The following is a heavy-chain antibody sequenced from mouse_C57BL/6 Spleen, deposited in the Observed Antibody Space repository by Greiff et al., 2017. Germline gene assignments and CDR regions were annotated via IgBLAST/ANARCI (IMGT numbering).Heavy chain of an antibody. CDR1: GYTFTSYG. J-gene: IGHJ1*03. D-gene: IGHD2-2*01. Sequence: QVQLQQSGAELARPGASVKLSCKASGYTFTSYGISWVKQRTGQGLEWIGEIYPRSGNTYYNEKFKGKATLTADKSSCTASMRLRSLTSEDSAVYFCARWQSYGYDEDWYFDVWGTGTTVTVSS. CDR2: IYPRSGNT. V-gene: IGHV1-81*01. CDR3: ARWQSYGYDEDWYFDV.